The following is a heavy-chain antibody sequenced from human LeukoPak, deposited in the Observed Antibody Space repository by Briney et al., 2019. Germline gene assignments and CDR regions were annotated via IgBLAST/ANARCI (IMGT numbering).Heavy chain of an antibody. CDR2: IMPIFGTA. V-gene: IGHV1-69*05. Sequence: SVKVSYKASGGTFSSYAISWVRQAPGHGVEWMGGIMPIFGTANNAQKFQGRFTITTDESTRTAYMELSSLRSEDTAVYYCARGPPHPYYYDSSGYTYTGTYYYYMDVWGKGTTVTVSS. J-gene: IGHJ6*03. CDR3: ARGPPHPYYYDSSGYTYTGTYYYYMDV. CDR1: GGTFSSYA. D-gene: IGHD3-22*01.